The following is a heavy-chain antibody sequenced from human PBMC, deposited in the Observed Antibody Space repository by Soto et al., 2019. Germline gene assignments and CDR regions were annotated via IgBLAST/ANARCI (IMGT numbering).Heavy chain of an antibody. CDR3: ATVPPRIVVVLAEFPS. CDR1: GTSISSTYW. V-gene: IGHV4-4*02. J-gene: IGHJ4*02. D-gene: IGHD2-21*01. CDR2: IYHNGTT. Sequence: QVQLKQSGPGLVRPSGTLSLTCRVSGTSISSTYWWTWVRQSPGKELEWIGEIYHNGTTKYNPSLQSPVSMSVDNSNSPLSPKLTSVTAADRAVYYCATVPPRIVVVLAEFPSWGQGTLVTVSS.